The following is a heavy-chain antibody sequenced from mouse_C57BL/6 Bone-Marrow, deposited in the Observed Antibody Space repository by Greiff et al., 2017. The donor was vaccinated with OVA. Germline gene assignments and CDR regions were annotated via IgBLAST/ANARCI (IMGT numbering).Heavy chain of an antibody. CDR2: IDPENGDT. J-gene: IGHJ3*01. V-gene: IGHV14-4*01. Sequence: VQLKESGAELVRPGASVKLSCTASGFNIKDDYMHWVKQRPEQGLEWIGWIDPENGDTEYASKFQGKATITADTSSNTAYLQLSSLTSEDTAVYYCTTPYDYDRFAYWGQGTLVTVSA. D-gene: IGHD2-4*01. CDR1: GFNIKDDY. CDR3: TTPYDYDRFAY.